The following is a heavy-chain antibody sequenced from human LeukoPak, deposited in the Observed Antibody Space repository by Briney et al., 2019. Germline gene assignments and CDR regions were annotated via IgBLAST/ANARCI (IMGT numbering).Heavy chain of an antibody. CDR2: IYTSGST. CDR1: GGSISSGSYY. CDR3: ARHFPGPVAGIDY. J-gene: IGHJ4*02. V-gene: IGHV4-61*02. D-gene: IGHD6-19*01. Sequence: SETLSLTCTVSGGSISSGSYYWSWIRQPAGKGLEWIGRIYTSGSTNYNPSLKSRVTISVDTSKNQFSLKLSSVTAADTAVYYCARHFPGPVAGIDYWGQGTLVTVSS.